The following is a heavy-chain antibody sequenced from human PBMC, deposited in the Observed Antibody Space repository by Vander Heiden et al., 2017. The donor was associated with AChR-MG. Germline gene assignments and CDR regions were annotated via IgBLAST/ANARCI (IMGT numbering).Heavy chain of an antibody. CDR2: IYPGDSDT. CDR1: GYSFTSYW. J-gene: IGHJ6*02. CDR3: ARALVVPAAMGLLYYGMDV. V-gene: IGHV5-51*01. Sequence: EVQLVQSGAEVKKPGESLKISCKGSGYSFTSYWIGWVRQMPGKGLEWMGIIYPGDSDTRYSPSFQGQVTISADKSISTAYLQWSSLKASDTAMYYCARALVVPAAMGLLYYGMDVWGQGTTVTVSS. D-gene: IGHD2-2*01.